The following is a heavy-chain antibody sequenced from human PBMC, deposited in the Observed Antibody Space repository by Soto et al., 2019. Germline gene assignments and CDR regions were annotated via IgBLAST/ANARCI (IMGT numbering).Heavy chain of an antibody. CDR3: ARESRFLEWLSLNWFDP. V-gene: IGHV3-23*01. J-gene: IGHJ5*02. CDR2: ISGSGGST. Sequence: GGSLRLSCAASGFTFTTYAMSWVRQAPGKGLEWVSAISGSGGSTYYADSVKGRFTISRDNAKNSLYLQMNSLRDEDTAVYYCARESRFLEWLSLNWFDPWGQGTLVTVSS. D-gene: IGHD3-3*01. CDR1: GFTFTTYA.